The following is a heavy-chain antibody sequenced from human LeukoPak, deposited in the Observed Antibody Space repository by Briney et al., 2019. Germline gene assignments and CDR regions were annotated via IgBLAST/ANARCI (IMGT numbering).Heavy chain of an antibody. Sequence: SETLSLTCTVSGGSISSSGYYWGWIRQPPGKGLEWIGSIYYSGSTYYSPSLKSRVTISVDTSKNQVSLKLSSVTAADTAVYYCARDRSYASGSYYERGFDIWGQGTMVTVSS. D-gene: IGHD3-10*01. CDR2: IYYSGST. V-gene: IGHV4-39*07. J-gene: IGHJ3*02. CDR3: ARDRSYASGSYYERGFDI. CDR1: GGSISSSGYY.